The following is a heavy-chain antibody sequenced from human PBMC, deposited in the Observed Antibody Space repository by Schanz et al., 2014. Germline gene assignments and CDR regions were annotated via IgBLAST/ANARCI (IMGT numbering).Heavy chain of an antibody. CDR3: ATLDYADSVS. V-gene: IGHV1-69*02. D-gene: IGHD4-17*01. CDR1: GYTFTSYG. J-gene: IGHJ5*02. Sequence: QVQLVQSGAEVKKPGSSMKVSCKASGYTFTSYGISWVRQAPGQGLEWMGRVIPILGVTHYAQKFQGRVTITADKSTTTAYMELNSLNADDTAVYYCATLDYADSVSWGQGTLVTVSS. CDR2: VIPILGVT.